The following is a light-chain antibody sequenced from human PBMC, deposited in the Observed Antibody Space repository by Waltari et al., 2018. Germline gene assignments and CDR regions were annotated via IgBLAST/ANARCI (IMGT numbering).Light chain of an antibody. V-gene: IGLV3-21*04. CDR1: NIDSKS. J-gene: IGLJ1*01. CDR3: QVWDANTDPGV. Sequence: SYVLTQPPSVSVAPGQTARITCGGNNIDSKSVPWYQQKPGQAPILVISYDSDRPSGIPERFSGSNSGNTATLTISRVEAGDEADYYCQVWDANTDPGVFGTGTEVTVL. CDR2: YDS.